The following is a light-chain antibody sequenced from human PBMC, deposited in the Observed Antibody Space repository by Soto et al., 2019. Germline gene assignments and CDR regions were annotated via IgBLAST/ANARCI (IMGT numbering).Light chain of an antibody. CDR2: AAS. Sequence: AIQMTQSPSSLSASVGDRFTITCRASQGIRNDLGWYQQKPGKSPNLLIYAASSLQSGVPSRFSGSGSGTDFTLTISSLQPEDFATYYCLQDYIYPYTFGQGTKLEIK. V-gene: IGKV1-6*02. J-gene: IGKJ2*01. CDR3: LQDYIYPYT. CDR1: QGIRND.